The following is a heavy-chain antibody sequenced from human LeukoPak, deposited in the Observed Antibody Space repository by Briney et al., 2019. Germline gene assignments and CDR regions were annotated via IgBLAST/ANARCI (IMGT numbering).Heavy chain of an antibody. CDR2: ITGCGDTT. Sequence: GGSLTLSCAASGFTFSSYAMSWVRQAPGKGLEWVSGITGCGDTTFYADSVKGRFTISRDNSENTLYLQMNSLRAEDTALYYCAKDYSNIPAPANPLFDYWGQGTLVTVSS. D-gene: IGHD6-13*01. CDR1: GFTFSSYA. J-gene: IGHJ4*02. CDR3: AKDYSNIPAPANPLFDY. V-gene: IGHV3-23*01.